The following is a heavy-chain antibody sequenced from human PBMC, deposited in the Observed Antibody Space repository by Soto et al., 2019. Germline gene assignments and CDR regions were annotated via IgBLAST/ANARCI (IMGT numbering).Heavy chain of an antibody. CDR1: GFIFSSHT. V-gene: IGHV3-21*02. J-gene: IGHJ4*02. CDR2: ISASSTYI. CDR3: ARGWLRDPWMY. Sequence: EVQLVESGGGLVKPGGSLRLSCAASGFIFSSHTMHWVRQVPGKGLEWVSSISASSTYIYYADSLKGRFTISRDNAYNSQDLQVSRLGAEDTALYYCARGWLRDPWMYWGQGTLVTVSS. D-gene: IGHD5-12*01.